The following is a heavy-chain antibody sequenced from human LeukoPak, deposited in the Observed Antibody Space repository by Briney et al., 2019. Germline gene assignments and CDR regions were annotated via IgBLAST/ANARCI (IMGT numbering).Heavy chain of an antibody. V-gene: IGHV3-21*01. J-gene: IGHJ3*02. CDR1: GFTFSSYS. CDR3: TRTYSSGWYPSGAFDI. Sequence: GGSLRLSCAASGFTFSSYSMNWVRQAPGKGLEWVSSISTSSIYIYYADSVKGRFTISRDNAKNSLYLQMNSLRAEDTAVYYCTRTYSSGWYPSGAFDIWGQGTMVTVSS. D-gene: IGHD6-19*01. CDR2: ISTSSIYI.